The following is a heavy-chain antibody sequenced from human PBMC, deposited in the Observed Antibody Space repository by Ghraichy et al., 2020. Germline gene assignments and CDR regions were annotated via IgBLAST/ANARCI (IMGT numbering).Heavy chain of an antibody. Sequence: GSLRLSCAASGFTFSSYAMHWVRQAPGKGLEWVAVISYDGSNKYYADSVKGRFTISRDNSKNTLYLQMNSLRAEDTAVYYCAKSGGYSSSYGYWGQGTLVTVSS. CDR2: ISYDGSNK. D-gene: IGHD6-6*01. CDR1: GFTFSSYA. J-gene: IGHJ4*02. CDR3: AKSGGYSSSYGY. V-gene: IGHV3-30-3*02.